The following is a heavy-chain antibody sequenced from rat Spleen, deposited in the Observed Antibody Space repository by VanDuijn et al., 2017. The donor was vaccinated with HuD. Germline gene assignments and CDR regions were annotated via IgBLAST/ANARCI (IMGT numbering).Heavy chain of an antibody. V-gene: IGHV2-63*01. J-gene: IGHJ2*01. CDR2: MRNDADT. CDR3: ARDRAGSYFDY. D-gene: IGHD5-1*01. Sequence: QVQMKESGPGLVKPSQTLSLTCTASGFSLTGNNVHWVRQPPGKGLEWMGRMRNDADTYYNSALKPRLSISRDTSKNQVFLKMNSLQTDDTATYYCARDRAGSYFDYWGQGVMVTVSS. CDR1: GFSLTGNN.